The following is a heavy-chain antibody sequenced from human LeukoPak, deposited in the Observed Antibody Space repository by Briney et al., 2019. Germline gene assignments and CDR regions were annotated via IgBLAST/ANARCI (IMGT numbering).Heavy chain of an antibody. CDR2: ISGSGGGT. J-gene: IGHJ4*02. CDR1: GFTFSTYA. V-gene: IGHV3-23*01. D-gene: IGHD4-11*01. CDR3: AKAYSNHDY. Sequence: PGGSLRLSCAASGFTFSTYAMSWVRQAAGKGLEWVSLISGSGGGTYYADSVKGRFTISRDNSKNTLYLQLNSLRAEDTAVYYCAKAYSNHDYWGQGTLVTVSS.